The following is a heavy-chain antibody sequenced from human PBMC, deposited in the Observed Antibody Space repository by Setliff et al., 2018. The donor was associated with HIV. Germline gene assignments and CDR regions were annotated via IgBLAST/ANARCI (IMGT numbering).Heavy chain of an antibody. Sequence: GGSLRLSCAASGFRFRSYWMSWVRQAPGEGLESVANVKQDGTETLYVDSVKGRFTISRDNANNLVYLQMNSLRVEDTAVYFCARWGSGSYERVFDYWGQGMLVT. CDR3: ARWGSGSYERVFDY. V-gene: IGHV3-7*01. J-gene: IGHJ4*02. D-gene: IGHD1-26*01. CDR2: VKQDGTET. CDR1: GFRFRSYW.